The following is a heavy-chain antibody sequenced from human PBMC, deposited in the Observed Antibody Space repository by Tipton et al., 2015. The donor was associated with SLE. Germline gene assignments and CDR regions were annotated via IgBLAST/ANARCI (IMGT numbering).Heavy chain of an antibody. CDR1: GGSVSSGSYY. V-gene: IGHV4-30-4*08. D-gene: IGHD3-9*01. CDR3: ARSSDILTGPDN. J-gene: IGHJ4*02. Sequence: TLSLTCTVSGGSVSSGSYYWSWIRQPPGKGLEWIGYVYYSGTTYSNPSLKSRVSISVDTSKIKFLLNVRSVTAADTAVYYCARSSDILTGPDNWGPGALVTVSS. CDR2: VYYSGTT.